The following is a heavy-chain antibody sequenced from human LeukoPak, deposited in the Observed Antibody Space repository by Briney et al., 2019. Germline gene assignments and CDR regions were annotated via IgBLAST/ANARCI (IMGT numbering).Heavy chain of an antibody. CDR2: INPNSGGT. D-gene: IGHD3-9*01. V-gene: IGHV1-2*02. CDR3: ARDDITKGAFDI. J-gene: IGHJ3*02. CDR1: GYTFTSYG. Sequence: ASVKVSCKASGYTFTSYGISWVRQAPGQGLEWMGWINPNSGGTNYAQKFQGRVTMTRDTSISTAYMELSGLRSDDTAVYYCARDDITKGAFDIWGQGTMVTVSS.